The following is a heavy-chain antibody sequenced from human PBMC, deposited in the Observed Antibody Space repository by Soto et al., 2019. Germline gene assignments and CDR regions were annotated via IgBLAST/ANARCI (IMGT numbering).Heavy chain of an antibody. CDR2: ISSSSSTI. V-gene: IGHV3-48*01. CDR1: GFTFSSYS. Sequence: EVQLVESGGGLVQPGGSLRLSCAASGFTFSSYSMNWVRQAPGKGLEWVSYISSSSSTIYYADSVKGRFTISRDNAKNSLYLQMNSLRAEDTAVYYCERDLKTLMRTTYAFDIWGQGTMVTVSS. J-gene: IGHJ3*02. CDR3: ERDLKTLMRTTYAFDI. D-gene: IGHD1-1*01.